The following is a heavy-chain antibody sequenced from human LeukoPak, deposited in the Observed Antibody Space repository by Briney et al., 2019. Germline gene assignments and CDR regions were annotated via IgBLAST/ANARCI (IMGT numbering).Heavy chain of an antibody. D-gene: IGHD3-3*01. CDR2: INHSGST. Sequence: SETLSLTCAVYGGSFSGYYWSWIRQPPGKGLEWIGEINHSGSTNYNPSLKSRVTISVDTSKNQFSLKLSSVTAADTAVYYCARGQLTIFGVVIIHNWFDPWGQGTLVTVSS. CDR3: ARGQLTIFGVVIIHNWFDP. CDR1: GGSFSGYY. V-gene: IGHV4-34*01. J-gene: IGHJ5*02.